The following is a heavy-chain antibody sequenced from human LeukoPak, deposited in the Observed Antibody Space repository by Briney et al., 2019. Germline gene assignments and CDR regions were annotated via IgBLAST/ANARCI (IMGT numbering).Heavy chain of an antibody. Sequence: GGSLRLSCAASGFTFSSYAMSWVRQAPGKGLEWVSAISGSGGSTYYADSVKGRFTISRDNSKNTLYLQMNSLRAEDTAVYYCAKARRDYDILTGYLDYWGQGTLVTVSS. J-gene: IGHJ4*02. CDR1: GFTFSSYA. CDR2: ISGSGGST. CDR3: AKARRDYDILTGYLDY. V-gene: IGHV3-23*01. D-gene: IGHD3-9*01.